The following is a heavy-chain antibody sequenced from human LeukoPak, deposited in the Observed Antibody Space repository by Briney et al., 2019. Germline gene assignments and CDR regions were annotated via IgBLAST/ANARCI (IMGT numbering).Heavy chain of an antibody. CDR2: ISSSGTTV. Sequence: GGSLRLSCAASGFTFSSYEMNWVRQAPGKGLEWVSYISSSGTTVHYADSVKGRFTISRDNAKNSLYLQMNSLRAEDTAVYYCAREDDSSGYYYGIFDSWGQGTLVTVSS. D-gene: IGHD3-22*01. V-gene: IGHV3-48*03. J-gene: IGHJ4*02. CDR3: AREDDSSGYYYGIFDS. CDR1: GFTFSSYE.